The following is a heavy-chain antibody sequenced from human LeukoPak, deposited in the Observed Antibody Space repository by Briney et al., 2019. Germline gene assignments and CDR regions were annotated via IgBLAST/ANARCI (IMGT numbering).Heavy chain of an antibody. Sequence: WXRXXXXKGLEXXXXIYTSGSTNYNPSLKSRVTISVDTSKNQFSLKLSSVTAADTAVYYCASSSPLEYYYYGMDVWGQGTTVTVSS. J-gene: IGHJ6*02. CDR2: IYTSGST. V-gene: IGHV4-61*02. CDR3: ASSSPLEYYYYGMDV. D-gene: IGHD6-6*01.